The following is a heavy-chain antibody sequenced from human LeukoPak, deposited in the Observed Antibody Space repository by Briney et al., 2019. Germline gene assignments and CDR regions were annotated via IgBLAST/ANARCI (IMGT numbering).Heavy chain of an antibody. J-gene: IGHJ3*02. Sequence: SETLSLTCAVSGYSISSGYYWGWIRQSPGRGLEWIGTIHHSGSTYYNPSLKSRVTISVDTSKNQFALKLSSVTAADTAVYYCARVWAQDPKRAFDIWGQGTMVTVPS. CDR3: ARVWAQDPKRAFDI. D-gene: IGHD3-16*01. CDR1: GYSISSGYY. CDR2: IHHSGST. V-gene: IGHV4-38-2*01.